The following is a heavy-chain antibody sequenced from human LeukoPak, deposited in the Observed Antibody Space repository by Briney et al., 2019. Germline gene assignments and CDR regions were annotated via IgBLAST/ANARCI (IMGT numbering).Heavy chain of an antibody. Sequence: SVKVSCKASGGTFSSYAISWVRQAPGRGLEWMGGIIPIFGTANYAQKFQGRVTITADESTSTAYMELSSLRSEDTAVYYCARGRMGARCFQHWGQGTLVTVSS. V-gene: IGHV1-69*13. CDR1: GGTFSSYA. CDR2: IIPIFGTA. CDR3: ARGRMGARCFQH. D-gene: IGHD1-26*01. J-gene: IGHJ1*01.